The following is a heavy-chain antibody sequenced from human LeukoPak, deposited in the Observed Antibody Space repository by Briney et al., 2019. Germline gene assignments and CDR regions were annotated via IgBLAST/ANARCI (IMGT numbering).Heavy chain of an antibody. Sequence: SETLSLTCTVSGGSISSSSYYWGWIRQPPGKGLEWIGRTYISGSTNYNPSLESRVTMSVDTSKKQFSLKLTSVTAADMAVYFCARQFLVGSIFHAFDLWGQGTRVTVSS. CDR3: ARQFLVGSIFHAFDL. CDR1: GGSISSSSYY. V-gene: IGHV4-39*07. CDR2: TYISGST. D-gene: IGHD3-3*01. J-gene: IGHJ3*01.